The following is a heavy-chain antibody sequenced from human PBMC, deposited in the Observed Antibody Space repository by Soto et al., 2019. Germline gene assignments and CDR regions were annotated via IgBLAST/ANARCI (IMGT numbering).Heavy chain of an antibody. D-gene: IGHD6-13*01. Sequence: GGSLRLSCAASGFTFSEYAMHWVRQAPGKGLEWVSGISWNSGDIGYVDSVRGRFTISRDDAKNTLYLQMNNLRPEDTAFYYCAKVISSSWVRAFDSWGQGTLVTVSS. J-gene: IGHJ4*02. CDR1: GFTFSEYA. CDR3: AKVISSSWVRAFDS. V-gene: IGHV3-9*01. CDR2: ISWNSGDI.